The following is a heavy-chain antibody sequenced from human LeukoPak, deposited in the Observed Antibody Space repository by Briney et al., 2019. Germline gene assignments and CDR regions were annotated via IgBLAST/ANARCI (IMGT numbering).Heavy chain of an antibody. V-gene: IGHV1-8*01. CDR3: ARVAGNCGGDCYRLLY. CDR2: MNPNSGNT. Sequence: ASVKVSCKASGYTFTSYDINWVRQATGQGLEWPGWMNPNSGNTGYAQKFQGRVTMTRNTSISTAYMELSNLRSEDTAVYYCARVAGNCGGDCYRLLYWGQGTLVTVSS. D-gene: IGHD2-21*01. J-gene: IGHJ4*02. CDR1: GYTFTSYD.